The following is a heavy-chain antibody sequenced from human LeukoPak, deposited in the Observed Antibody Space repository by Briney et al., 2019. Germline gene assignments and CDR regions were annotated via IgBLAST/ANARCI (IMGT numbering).Heavy chain of an antibody. Sequence: SETLSLTCTVSGGSITSYYWSWIRQPPEKGLEWIGYIFTSGSTNYNPSLQSRVTISVGRSKNQFSLKLRSVTAADTAVYYCARSYSSASSFDYWGQGTLVTVSS. V-gene: IGHV4-4*09. CDR1: GGSITSYY. CDR2: IFTSGST. J-gene: IGHJ4*02. CDR3: ARSYSSASSFDY. D-gene: IGHD6-6*01.